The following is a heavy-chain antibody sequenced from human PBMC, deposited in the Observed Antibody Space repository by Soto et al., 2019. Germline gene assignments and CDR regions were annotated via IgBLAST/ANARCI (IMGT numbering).Heavy chain of an antibody. D-gene: IGHD2-21*01. J-gene: IGHJ5*01. CDR3: AFLNCGTDSPHFYS. CDR2: IYYSGST. CDR1: IASISSYY. V-gene: IGHV4-59*08. Sequence: PSGTLSLTGTAAIASISSYYWSWILQPPGKGLEWIGYIYYSGSTYYDPSLKSRVTISVDTSKNQFSLRLSSVTAADTAVYYCAFLNCGTDSPHFYS.